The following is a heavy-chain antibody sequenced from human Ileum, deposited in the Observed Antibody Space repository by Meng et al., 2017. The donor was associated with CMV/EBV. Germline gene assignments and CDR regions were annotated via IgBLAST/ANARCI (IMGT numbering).Heavy chain of an antibody. Sequence: GESLKISCAASGFTVSSNHMSWVRQAPGKGLEWVSVIYSGGSTHYADSVKGRFTISRDNSKNTLSLQMNSLRAEDTAVYYCARFRVGITGTDYYYYGMDGWGQGTTVTVSS. D-gene: IGHD1-20*01. V-gene: IGHV3-53*01. CDR1: GFTVSSNH. CDR2: IYSGGST. CDR3: ARFRVGITGTDYYYYGMDG. J-gene: IGHJ6*02.